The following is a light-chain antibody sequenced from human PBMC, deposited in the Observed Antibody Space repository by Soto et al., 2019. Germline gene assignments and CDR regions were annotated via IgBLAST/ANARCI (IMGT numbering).Light chain of an antibody. CDR1: GTDVGQYNY. CDR3: SSYGGFNNVL. J-gene: IGLJ2*01. CDR2: HVS. V-gene: IGLV2-8*01. Sequence: QSALTQPPSASGSPGQSVTISCTGAGTDVGQYNYVSWYQQHPGKAPKLLIHHVSRRPSGVPARFSGSKSGNTASLTVSGLQTEDEADYYCSSYGGFNNVLFGGGTKHTVL.